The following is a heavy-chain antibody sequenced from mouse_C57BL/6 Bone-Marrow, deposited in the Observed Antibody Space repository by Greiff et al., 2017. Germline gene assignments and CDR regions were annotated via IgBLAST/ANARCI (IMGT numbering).Heavy chain of an antibody. Sequence: QVQLQQSGPGLVQPSQSLTITCTASGFSLTSYGVHWVRQSPGKGLEWLGVIWRGGSTDYNAAFMSRLSITKDNSKSHVFFKMHSLQADDTAISYCAKGIAAVPFAYWGQGTLVTVSA. J-gene: IGHJ3*01. V-gene: IGHV2-5*01. CDR3: AKGIAAVPFAY. CDR1: GFSLTSYG. CDR2: IWRGGST.